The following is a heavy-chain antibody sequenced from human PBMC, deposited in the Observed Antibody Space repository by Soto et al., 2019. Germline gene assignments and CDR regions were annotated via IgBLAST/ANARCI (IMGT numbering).Heavy chain of an antibody. V-gene: IGHV1-69*01. CDR2: IIPIFGTA. J-gene: IGHJ6*02. D-gene: IGHD2-2*01. CDR3: ARGAYCSSTSCYVYYYYGMDV. Sequence: QVQLVQSGAEVKKPGSSVKVSCKASGGTFSSYAISWVRQAPGQGLEWMGGIIPIFGTANYAQKFQGRVTITADESTSTAYMELSSLRSEDTAVYYCARGAYCSSTSCYVYYYYGMDVWGQGTTVTVSS. CDR1: GGTFSSYA.